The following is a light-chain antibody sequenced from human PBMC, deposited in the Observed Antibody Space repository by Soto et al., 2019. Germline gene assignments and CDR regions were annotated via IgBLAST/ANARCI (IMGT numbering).Light chain of an antibody. CDR2: GAS. V-gene: IGKV3-20*01. CDR1: QSVRNNY. J-gene: IGKJ2*01. CDR3: QQYGSSPQNT. Sequence: EIVLTQSPGTLSLSPGERATLSCRASQSVRNNYLAWYQQKPGQAPRLLIYGASNRATGIPDRFSGSGSGTDFTLTIGRLEPEDFAVYYCQQYGSSPQNTFGQGTKLEIK.